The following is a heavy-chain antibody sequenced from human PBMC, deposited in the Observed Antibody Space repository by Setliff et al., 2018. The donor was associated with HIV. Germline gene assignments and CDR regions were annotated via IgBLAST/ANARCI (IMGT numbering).Heavy chain of an antibody. Sequence: LRLSCAASGFAFSTYWMRWVRQAPGKGLEWVGVIWSDGNNKYYADSVKGRFTISRDNSKKTLYLQMNSLRAEDTAIYYCARDPQGGYFDYWGQGTLVTVSS. CDR2: IWSDGNNK. V-gene: IGHV3-33*08. CDR3: ARDPQGGYFDY. J-gene: IGHJ4*03. CDR1: GFAFSTYW.